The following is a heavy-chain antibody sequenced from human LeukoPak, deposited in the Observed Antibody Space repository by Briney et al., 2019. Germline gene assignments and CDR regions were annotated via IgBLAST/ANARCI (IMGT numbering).Heavy chain of an antibody. V-gene: IGHV4-4*02. Sequence: PSETLSLTCAVSGGSISSSNWWSWVRQPPGKGLEWIGEIYHSGSTNYNPSLKSRVTISVDKSKNQFSLKLSSVTAADTAVYYCARGQLYYYDSSGYWYFDYWGQGTLVTVSS. CDR1: GGSISSSNW. CDR2: IYHSGST. CDR3: ARGQLYYYDSSGYWYFDY. J-gene: IGHJ4*02. D-gene: IGHD3-22*01.